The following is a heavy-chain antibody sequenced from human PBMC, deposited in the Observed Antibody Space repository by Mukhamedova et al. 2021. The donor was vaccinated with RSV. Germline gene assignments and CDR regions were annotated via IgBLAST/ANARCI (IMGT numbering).Heavy chain of an antibody. CDR1: SYS. J-gene: IGHJ3*02. V-gene: IGHV3-21*01. CDR3: ARNDYVWGSYSGRSAFDI. Sequence: SYSMNWVRQAPAKGLEWVSSISSSSSYIYYADSVKGRFTISRDNAKNSLYLQMNSLRAEDTAVYYCARNDYVWGSYSGRSAFDI. D-gene: IGHD3-16*01. CDR2: ISSSSSYI.